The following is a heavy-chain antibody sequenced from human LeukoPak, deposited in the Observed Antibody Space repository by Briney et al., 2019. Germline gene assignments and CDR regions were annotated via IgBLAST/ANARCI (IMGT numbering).Heavy chain of an antibody. CDR2: ISDDSSFT. D-gene: IGHD4-23*01. Sequence: GGSLRLSCVASGLRFRSYAMNWVRQAPGKGLECISTISDDSSFTYYADSVKGRSTISRDNAKNSLYLQMNSLRAEDMALYYCAKDIYGGNSFAWNFDYWGQGTLVTVSS. V-gene: IGHV3-21*04. J-gene: IGHJ4*02. CDR1: GLRFRSYA. CDR3: AKDIYGGNSFAWNFDY.